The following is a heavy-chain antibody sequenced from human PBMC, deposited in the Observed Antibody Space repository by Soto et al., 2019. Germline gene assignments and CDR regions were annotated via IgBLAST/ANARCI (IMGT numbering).Heavy chain of an antibody. CDR3: AKESGSWYFDY. D-gene: IGHD6-25*01. V-gene: IGHV3-30*18. Sequence: GGSLRLSCAASGFTFSNYGMHWVRQAPGKGLEWVALIPYDGSSKYYADSVKGRFTISRDNSKNTLYLQMSSLRAEDTAVYYCAKESGSWYFDYWGQGTLVTVSS. CDR2: IPYDGSSK. CDR1: GFTFSNYG. J-gene: IGHJ4*02.